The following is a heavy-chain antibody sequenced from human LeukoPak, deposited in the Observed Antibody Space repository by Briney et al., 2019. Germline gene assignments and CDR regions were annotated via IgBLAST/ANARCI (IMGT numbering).Heavy chain of an antibody. J-gene: IGHJ4*02. V-gene: IGHV3-7*01. CDR1: GFTFSSYA. D-gene: IGHD5-12*01. CDR2: IKQDGSEK. Sequence: GGSLRLSCSASGFTFSSYAVHWVRQAPGKGLEWVANIKQDGSEKYYVDSVKGRFTISRDNAKNSLYLQMNSLRAEDTAVYYCARDTTTIGFDYWGQGTLVTVSS. CDR3: ARDTTTIGFDY.